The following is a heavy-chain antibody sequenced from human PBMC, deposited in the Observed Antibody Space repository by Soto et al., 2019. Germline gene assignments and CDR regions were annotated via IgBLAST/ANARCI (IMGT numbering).Heavy chain of an antibody. J-gene: IGHJ5*02. CDR2: ISYDGSNK. D-gene: IGHD6-13*01. CDR3: AKDREQLVLRGWFDP. V-gene: IGHV3-30*18. Sequence: GSLRLSCAASGFTFSSYGMHWVRQAPGKGLEWVAVISYDGSNKYYADSVKGRFTISRDNSKNTLYLQMNSLRAEDTAVYYCAKDREQLVLRGWFDPWGQGTLVTVSS. CDR1: GFTFSSYG.